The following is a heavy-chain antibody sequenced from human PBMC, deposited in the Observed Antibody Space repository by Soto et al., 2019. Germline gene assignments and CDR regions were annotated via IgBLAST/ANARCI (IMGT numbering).Heavy chain of an antibody. Sequence: GVLRLSCTASGFTFGNYAMSWFRQAPEKGLEWVGIVSSKGYGGTIEYAASVKGRFTISRDDSKSIAYLQMNSLKTEDTAVYYCSRSRSYDYWGQGTLVTVSS. CDR3: SRSRSYDY. V-gene: IGHV3-49*03. CDR2: VSSKGYGGTI. J-gene: IGHJ4*02. D-gene: IGHD6-25*01. CDR1: GFTFGNYA.